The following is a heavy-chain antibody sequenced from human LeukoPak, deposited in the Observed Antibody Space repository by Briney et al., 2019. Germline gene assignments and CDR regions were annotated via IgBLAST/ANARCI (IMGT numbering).Heavy chain of an antibody. CDR1: GFTFGDYA. D-gene: IGHD6-19*01. Sequence: PGGSLRLSCTASGFTFGDYAMSWFRQAPGKGLEWVGFIRSKAYGGTTEYAASVKGRFTISRDDSKSIAYLQMNSLKTEDTAVYYCTRDGFEGSGWYGGYYFDYWGQGTLVTVSS. CDR2: IRSKAYGGTT. V-gene: IGHV3-49*03. CDR3: TRDGFEGSGWYGGYYFDY. J-gene: IGHJ4*02.